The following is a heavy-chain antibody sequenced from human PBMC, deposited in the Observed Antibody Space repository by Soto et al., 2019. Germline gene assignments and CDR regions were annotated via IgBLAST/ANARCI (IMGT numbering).Heavy chain of an antibody. J-gene: IGHJ6*02. Sequence: ASVKVSCKASGYTFTGYYMHWVRQAPGQGLEWMGWINPNSGGTNYAQKFQGWVTMTRDTSISTAYMELSRLRSDDTAVYYCARVQSHLRGYAMDVCGQGTTGTGS. V-gene: IGHV1-2*04. CDR1: GYTFTGYY. CDR3: ARVQSHLRGYAMDV. D-gene: IGHD4-4*01. CDR2: INPNSGGT.